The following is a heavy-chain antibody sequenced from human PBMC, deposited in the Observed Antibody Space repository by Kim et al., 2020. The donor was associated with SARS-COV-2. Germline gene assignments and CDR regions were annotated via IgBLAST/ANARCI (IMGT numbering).Heavy chain of an antibody. CDR1: GYTFTSYG. D-gene: IGHD6-19*01. V-gene: IGHV1-18*01. J-gene: IGHJ4*02. CDR3: ARDHGSGWYYFDY. Sequence: ASVKVSCKASGYTFTSYGISWVRQAPGQGLEWMGWISAYNGNTNYAQKLQGRVTMTTDTSTSTAHMELRSLRSDDTAVYYCARDHGSGWYYFDYWGQGTLVTVSS. CDR2: ISAYNGNT.